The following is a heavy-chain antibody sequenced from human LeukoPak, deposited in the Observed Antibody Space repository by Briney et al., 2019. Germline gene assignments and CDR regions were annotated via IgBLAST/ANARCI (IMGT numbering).Heavy chain of an antibody. CDR1: GFSFSDHY. D-gene: IGHD3-22*01. J-gene: IGHJ4*02. CDR2: TRNKANSYTT. Sequence: YPGGSLRLSCSASGFSFSDHYIDSVRQAPGKGLEWVGRTRNKANSYTTEYAASVKGRFTISRDDSKNSLYLQMNSLKTEDTAVYYCASPVYYYDSSGFDYWGQGTLVTVSS. CDR3: ASPVYYYDSSGFDY. V-gene: IGHV3-72*01.